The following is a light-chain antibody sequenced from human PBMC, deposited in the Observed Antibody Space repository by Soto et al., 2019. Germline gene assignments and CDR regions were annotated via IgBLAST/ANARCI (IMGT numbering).Light chain of an antibody. CDR3: QQYEKWPLT. V-gene: IGKV3-15*01. J-gene: IGKJ4*01. Sequence: EIVMTQSPATLSVSPGERVTLSCRASQSVGRSLAWYQQKAGQAPRLLIYGASTRATGTPVRFSGSGSGTEFSLTISSLQSEDFVVYYCQQYEKWPLTCGGGTKVEIK. CDR1: QSVGRS. CDR2: GAS.